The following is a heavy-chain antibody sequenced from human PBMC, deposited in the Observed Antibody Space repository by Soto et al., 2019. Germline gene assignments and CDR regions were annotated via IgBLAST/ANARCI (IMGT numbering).Heavy chain of an antibody. D-gene: IGHD6-6*01. J-gene: IGHJ6*02. V-gene: IGHV1-18*04. Sequence: ASVKVSCKASGYAFTSYGISWVRQAPGQGLEWMGWISAYNGNTNYAQKLQGRVTMTTDTSTSTAYMELRSLRSDDTAVYYCARESAQLGQYYGMDVWGQGTTVTVSS. CDR1: GYAFTSYG. CDR2: ISAYNGNT. CDR3: ARESAQLGQYYGMDV.